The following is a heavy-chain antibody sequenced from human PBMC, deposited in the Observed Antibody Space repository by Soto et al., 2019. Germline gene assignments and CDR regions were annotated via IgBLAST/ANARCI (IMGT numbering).Heavy chain of an antibody. V-gene: IGHV3-48*02. D-gene: IGHD3-22*01. CDR2: ISSSSSTT. CDR3: ARGLYYYDSRGYWGY. Sequence: EVQLVESGGGLVQPGGSLRLSCAASGFTFSSYSMNWVRQAPGKGLEWVSYISSSSSTTYYADSVKGRFTISRDNAKNSLYLQRNSLRDEDTAVYYCARGLYYYDSRGYWGYWGQGTLVTVSS. J-gene: IGHJ4*02. CDR1: GFTFSSYS.